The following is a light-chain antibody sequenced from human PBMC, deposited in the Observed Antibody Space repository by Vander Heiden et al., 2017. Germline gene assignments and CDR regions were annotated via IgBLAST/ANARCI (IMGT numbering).Light chain of an antibody. CDR3: SSYAGSNNLV. CDR1: SSDVGGYNY. CDR2: EVS. Sequence: SALTQPPSASGSPGQSVTISCTGTSSDVGGYNYVSWYQQHPGNPPKLMIYEVSKRPSGVPDRFSGSKSGNTASLTVSGLQAEDEAEYYCSSYAGSNNLVFGGGTKLTVL. V-gene: IGLV2-8*01. J-gene: IGLJ2*01.